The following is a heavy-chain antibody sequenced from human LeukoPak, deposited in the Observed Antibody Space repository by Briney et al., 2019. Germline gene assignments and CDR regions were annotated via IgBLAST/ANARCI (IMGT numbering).Heavy chain of an antibody. CDR1: GYTFTGYY. CDR2: INPNSGGT. Sequence: GASVKDSCKASGYTFTGYYMHWVRQAPGQGLEWMGWINPNSGGTNYAQKFQGRVTMTRDTSISTAYMELSRLRSDDTAVYYCARVSLTVTTYDYWGQGTLVTVSS. D-gene: IGHD4-17*01. V-gene: IGHV1-2*02. J-gene: IGHJ4*02. CDR3: ARVSLTVTTYDY.